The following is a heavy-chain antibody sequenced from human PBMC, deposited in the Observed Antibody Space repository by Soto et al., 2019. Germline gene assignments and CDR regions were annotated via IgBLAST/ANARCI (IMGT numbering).Heavy chain of an antibody. J-gene: IGHJ4*02. CDR1: GFTFSSYA. CDR3: VKAVYLLDFDY. Sequence: LSLSCAASGFTFSSYAMTWVRQAPGKGLEWVSTISGTGGNTYYADSVKGRFTIPRDNSKNTVYLQMNSLRAEDTAVYYCVKAVYLLDFDYWGQGTLVTVSS. D-gene: IGHD1-20*01. CDR2: ISGTGGNT. V-gene: IGHV3-23*01.